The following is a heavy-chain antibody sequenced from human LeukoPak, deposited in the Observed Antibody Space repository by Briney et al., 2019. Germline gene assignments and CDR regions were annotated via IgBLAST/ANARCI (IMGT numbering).Heavy chain of an antibody. CDR1: GYTFTGYY. D-gene: IGHD1-20*01. CDR2: INPNSGGT. V-gene: IGHV1-2*04. CDR3: ARAYSITGLQHYYYYGMDV. J-gene: IGHJ6*02. Sequence: ASVTVSCTASGYTFTGYYMHWVRQAPGQGLEWMGWINPNSGGTNYAQKFQGWVTMTRDTSISTAYMELSRLRSDDTAVYYCARAYSITGLQHYYYYGMDVWGQGTTVTVSS.